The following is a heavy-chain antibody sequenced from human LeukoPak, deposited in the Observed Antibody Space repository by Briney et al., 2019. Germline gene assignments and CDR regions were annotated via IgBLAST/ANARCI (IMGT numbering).Heavy chain of an antibody. CDR1: GYTFTGYY. Sequence: GASVKVPCKASGYTFTGYYIHWVRQAPGQGLEWMAWINPNSGGTNYAQKFQGRVTMTRDTSISTAYMELSRLRSDDTAVYYCARGETTVTYFDYWGQGTLVTVSS. CDR2: INPNSGGT. D-gene: IGHD4-17*01. J-gene: IGHJ4*02. V-gene: IGHV1-2*02. CDR3: ARGETTVTYFDY.